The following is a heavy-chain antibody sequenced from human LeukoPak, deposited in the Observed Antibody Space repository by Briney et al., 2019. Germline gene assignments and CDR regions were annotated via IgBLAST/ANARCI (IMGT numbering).Heavy chain of an antibody. V-gene: IGHV3-23*01. CDR3: AKGGYCSSTSCYVGWFDP. CDR2: ISSGGGST. D-gene: IGHD2-2*01. J-gene: IGHJ5*02. Sequence: GGSLRLSCAASGFTFSSYVMNWVRQAPGKGLEWVSAISSGGGSTYYADSVKGRFTISRDNSKNTLFLQMNSLKAEDTGVYYCAKGGYCSSTSCYVGWFDPWGEGTLVTVSS. CDR1: GFTFSSYV.